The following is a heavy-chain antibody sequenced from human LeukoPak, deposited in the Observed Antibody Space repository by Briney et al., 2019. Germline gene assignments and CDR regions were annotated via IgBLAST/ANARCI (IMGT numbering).Heavy chain of an antibody. V-gene: IGHV3-NL1*01. D-gene: IGHD6-13*01. CDR3: AKRYGDSTGWFFDF. J-gene: IGHJ4*02. CDR1: GFTFGSYG. CDR2: INGGGDIT. Sequence: GGSLRLSCSASGFTFGSYGMHWVRQAPGKGLEWVSSINGGGDITYYAESVKGRFTVSRDNSKNTLFLQMNSLRAEDTAVFYCAKRYGDSTGWFFDFWGQGSLVTVSS.